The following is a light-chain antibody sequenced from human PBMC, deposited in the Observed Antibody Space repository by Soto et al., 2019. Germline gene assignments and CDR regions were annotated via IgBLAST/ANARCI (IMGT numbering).Light chain of an antibody. V-gene: IGLV2-14*01. CDR1: XSDVGGYNY. J-gene: IGLJ2*01. Sequence: QSALTQPASVSGSPGQSITISCTGTXSDVGGYNYVSWYQQHPGKAPKLMIYEVSNRPSGVSNRFSGSKSGNTASLTISGLQAEDEADYYCSSYTRNSTLVFGGGTKLTVL. CDR2: EVS. CDR3: SSYTRNSTLV.